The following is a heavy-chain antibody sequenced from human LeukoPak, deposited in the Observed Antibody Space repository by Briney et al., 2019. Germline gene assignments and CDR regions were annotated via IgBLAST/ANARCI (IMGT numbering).Heavy chain of an antibody. CDR2: IRSKANSYAT. Sequence: GGSLRLSCAASGFTFSGSAMHWVRQASGKGLEWVGRIRSKANSYATAYAASVKGRFTISRDDSKNTAYLQMNSLKTEDTAVYYCTRHGNYGDYVRASYWGQGTLVTVPS. D-gene: IGHD4-17*01. J-gene: IGHJ4*02. V-gene: IGHV3-73*01. CDR1: GFTFSGSA. CDR3: TRHGNYGDYVRASY.